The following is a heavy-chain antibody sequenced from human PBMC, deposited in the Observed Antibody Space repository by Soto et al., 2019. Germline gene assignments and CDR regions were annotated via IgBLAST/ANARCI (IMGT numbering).Heavy chain of an antibody. V-gene: IGHV3-23*01. CDR2: ISGSGGST. Sequence: PGGSLRLSCADSGFTFSSYALSWVRQAPGTGLEWVSAISGSGGSTYYADSVKGRFTISRDNSKNTLYLQMNSLRAEDTAVYYCAKVPTTYYYDSSGYYAPLFDYWGQGTLVTVSS. D-gene: IGHD3-22*01. CDR3: AKVPTTYYYDSSGYYAPLFDY. CDR1: GFTFSSYA. J-gene: IGHJ4*02.